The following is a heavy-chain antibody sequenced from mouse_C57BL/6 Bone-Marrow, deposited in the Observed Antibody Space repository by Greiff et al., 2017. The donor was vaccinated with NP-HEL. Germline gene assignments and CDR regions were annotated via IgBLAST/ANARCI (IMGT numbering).Heavy chain of an antibody. Sequence: EVQLVESGAELVRPGASVKLSCTASGFNIKDDYMHWVKQRPEQGLEWIGWIDPENGDTEYASKFQGKATITADTSSNTAYLQLSSLTSEDTAVYYCTTAVVADWYFDVWGTGTTVTVSS. J-gene: IGHJ1*03. V-gene: IGHV14-4*01. CDR2: IDPENGDT. D-gene: IGHD1-1*01. CDR1: GFNIKDDY. CDR3: TTAVVADWYFDV.